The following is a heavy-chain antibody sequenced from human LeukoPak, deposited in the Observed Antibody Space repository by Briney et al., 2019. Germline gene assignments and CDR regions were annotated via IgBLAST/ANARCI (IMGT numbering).Heavy chain of an antibody. J-gene: IGHJ4*02. D-gene: IGHD3-10*01. Sequence: PGGSLRLSCAASGFTFSNYGIHWVRQAPGKGLEWVAFIRYDGTDTYYADSVKGRFTISRDNAKNSLYLQMNSLRAEDTAVYYCARDSLYGSGSSYFDYWGQGTLVTVSS. V-gene: IGHV3-30*02. CDR3: ARDSLYGSGSSYFDY. CDR1: GFTFSNYG. CDR2: IRYDGTDT.